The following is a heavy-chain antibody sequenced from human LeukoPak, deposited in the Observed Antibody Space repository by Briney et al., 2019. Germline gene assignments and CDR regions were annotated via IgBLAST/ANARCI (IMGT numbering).Heavy chain of an antibody. D-gene: IGHD3-10*01. CDR3: ARGDGGAITMVRGVMGAFDI. V-gene: IGHV3-21*01. J-gene: IGHJ3*02. CDR2: ISSSSSYI. Sequence: GGSLRLSCEASGFTFSSYSMNWVRQAPGKGLEWVSSISSSSSYIYYADSVKGRFTISRDNAKNSLYLQMNSLRAEDTAVYYCARGDGGAITMVRGVMGAFDIWGQGTMVTVSS. CDR1: GFTFSSYS.